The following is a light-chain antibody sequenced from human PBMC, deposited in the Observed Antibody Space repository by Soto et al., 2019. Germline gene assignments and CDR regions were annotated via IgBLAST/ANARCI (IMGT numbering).Light chain of an antibody. V-gene: IGKV3-15*01. CDR3: QQYNDWHPIT. CDR1: QSVDIY. CDR2: DTS. J-gene: IGKJ4*01. Sequence: EIVMTQSPASLSVSPGERATLSCRASQSVDIYLAWYQQRPGQAPRLLIYDTSIRAPGIPATFSGSGSGTEFTLTISSLQSEDVAVYYCQQYNDWHPITFGGGTKVQIK.